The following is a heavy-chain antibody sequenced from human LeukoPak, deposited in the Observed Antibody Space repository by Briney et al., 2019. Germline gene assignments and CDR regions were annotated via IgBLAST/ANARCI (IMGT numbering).Heavy chain of an antibody. J-gene: IGHJ4*02. V-gene: IGHV3-48*03. D-gene: IGHD6-6*01. CDR1: GFTFSSYE. CDR2: ISSSGSTI. Sequence: PGGSLRLSCAASGFTFSSYEMNWVRQAPGKGLEWVSYISSSGSTIYYADSVKGRFTISRDNGKKSLYLQMNSLRAEDTAVYYCARSRIAARPTFDYWGQRTLVTVSS. CDR3: ARSRIAARPTFDY.